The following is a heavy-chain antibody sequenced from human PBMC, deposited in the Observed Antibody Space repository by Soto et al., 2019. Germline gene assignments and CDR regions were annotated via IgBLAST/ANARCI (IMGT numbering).Heavy chain of an antibody. D-gene: IGHD3-22*01. CDR2: ISGSGGST. V-gene: IGHV3-23*01. Sequence: TGGSLRLSCAASGFTFSSYAMSWVRQAPGKGLEWVSAISGSGGSTYYADSVKGRFTISRDNSKDTLYLQMNSLRAEDTAVYYCAKVFLSYYYDSSGYYGELDYWGQGTLVTVSS. CDR1: GFTFSSYA. J-gene: IGHJ4*02. CDR3: AKVFLSYYYDSSGYYGELDY.